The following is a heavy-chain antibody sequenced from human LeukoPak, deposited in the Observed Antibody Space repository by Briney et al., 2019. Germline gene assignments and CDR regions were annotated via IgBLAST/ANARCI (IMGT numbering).Heavy chain of an antibody. Sequence: PGGSLRLSCAASGFTFNDYYMTWIRQAPGKGLEWVSYISNSGITINYADSVKGRFTISRDNAKNSLYLQMNSLRAEDTAVYYCAKGRRYNILTGHYVSEVDPWGQGTLVTVSS. CDR3: AKGRRYNILTGHYVSEVDP. V-gene: IGHV3-11*04. D-gene: IGHD3-9*01. J-gene: IGHJ5*02. CDR2: ISNSGITI. CDR1: GFTFNDYY.